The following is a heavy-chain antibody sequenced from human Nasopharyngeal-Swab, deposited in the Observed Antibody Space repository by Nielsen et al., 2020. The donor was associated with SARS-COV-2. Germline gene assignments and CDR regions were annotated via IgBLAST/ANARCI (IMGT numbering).Heavy chain of an antibody. Sequence: GESLKISCAASGFTVSSNYMSWVRQAPGEGLEWVSVIYSGGSTYYADSVKGRFTISRDNSKNTLYLQMNSLRAEDTAVYYCAYGGNSLFDYWGQGTLVTVSS. D-gene: IGHD4-23*01. V-gene: IGHV3-53*01. CDR1: GFTVSSNY. CDR3: AYGGNSLFDY. J-gene: IGHJ4*02. CDR2: IYSGGST.